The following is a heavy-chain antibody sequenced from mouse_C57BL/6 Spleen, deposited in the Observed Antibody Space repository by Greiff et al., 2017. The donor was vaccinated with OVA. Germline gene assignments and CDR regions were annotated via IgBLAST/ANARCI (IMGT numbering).Heavy chain of an antibody. D-gene: IGHD4-1*01. CDR1: GYTFTSYW. J-gene: IGHJ2*01. CDR2: IDPSDSYT. CDR3: ARSLGQNCDY. Sequence: QVQLQQPGAELVKPGASVKLSCKASGYTFTSYWMQWVKQRPGQGLEWIGEIDPSDSYTNYNQKFKGKATLTVDTSSSTAYMQLSSLTSEDSAVYYCARSLGQNCDYWGQGTTLTVSS. V-gene: IGHV1-50*01.